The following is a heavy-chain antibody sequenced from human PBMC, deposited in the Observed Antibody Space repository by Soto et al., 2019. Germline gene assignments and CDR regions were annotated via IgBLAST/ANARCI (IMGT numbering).Heavy chain of an antibody. CDR3: ARGGAARGVYYFDF. CDR2: LYSSGST. Sequence: GGSLRLSCAASGFTVSSNYMSWVRQASGKGLEWVSVLYSSGSTYYADSVKGRFTISRDNSKNTLYLQMNSLRVEDTAVYYCARGGAARGVYYFDFWGQGTLVTVSS. J-gene: IGHJ4*02. CDR1: GFTVSSNY. V-gene: IGHV3-53*01. D-gene: IGHD1-26*01.